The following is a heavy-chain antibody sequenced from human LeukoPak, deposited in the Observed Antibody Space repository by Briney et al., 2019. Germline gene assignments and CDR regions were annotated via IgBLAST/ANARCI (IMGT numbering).Heavy chain of an antibody. CDR3: AAKVVAAAGHAFDI. V-gene: IGHV3-23*01. CDR2: ISGSGSYT. J-gene: IGHJ3*02. D-gene: IGHD6-13*01. Sequence: PGGSLRLSCAASGLTFPSYAMSWFRQAPGKGLEWLSAISGSGSYTSYADSVKGRFTSSRVNSKNTLYLQMNSLRAEDTAVYYCAAKVVAAAGHAFDIWGQGTMVAVSS. CDR1: GLTFPSYA.